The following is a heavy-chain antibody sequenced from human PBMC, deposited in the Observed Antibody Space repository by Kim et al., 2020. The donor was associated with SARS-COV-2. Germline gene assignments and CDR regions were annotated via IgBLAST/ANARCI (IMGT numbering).Heavy chain of an antibody. CDR2: IKHSGST. V-gene: IGHV4-34*01. D-gene: IGHD3-16*01. Sequence: SETLSLTCAVDGGSFSGYHWTWIRQPPGKGLEWSGEIKHSGSTNYNPSLKSRVTISVDTSKSQFSLKLRSVTAADTAVYYCARGRAGLVPSPILGIGLHYEYYALDVWGQGTTVTVSS. CDR3: ARGRAGLVPSPILGIGLHYEYYALDV. CDR1: GGSFSGYH. J-gene: IGHJ6*02.